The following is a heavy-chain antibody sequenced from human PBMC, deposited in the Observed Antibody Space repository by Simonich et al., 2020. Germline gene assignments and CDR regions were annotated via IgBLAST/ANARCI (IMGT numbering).Heavy chain of an antibody. D-gene: IGHD1-26*01. V-gene: IGHV3-53*01. Sequence: EVQLVESGGGLIQPGGSLRLSCAASGFTVSSNYMSWVRQAPGKGLEWVSVIYSGGRTYYADSGKGRFTIARDNSKNTLYLQITSLRAEDTAVYYCARDSGSGGFDYWGQGTMVTVSS. J-gene: IGHJ4*02. CDR3: ARDSGSGGFDY. CDR1: GFTVSSNY. CDR2: IYSGGRT.